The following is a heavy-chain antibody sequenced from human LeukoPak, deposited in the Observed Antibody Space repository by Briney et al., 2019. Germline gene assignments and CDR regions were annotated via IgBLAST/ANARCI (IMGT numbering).Heavy chain of an antibody. V-gene: IGHV4-34*01. CDR2: ISHSGRT. CDR1: GGSSSGYY. CDR3: ARLSTPEGAAGTWDY. D-gene: IGHD6-13*01. Sequence: PSETLSLTCAVYGGSSSGYYWSWIRQPPGKGLEWIGEISHSGRTNSNPSLKSRVTISVDTSKNQFSLKLSSVTAADTAVYYCARLSTPEGAAGTWDYWGQGTLVTVSS. J-gene: IGHJ4*02.